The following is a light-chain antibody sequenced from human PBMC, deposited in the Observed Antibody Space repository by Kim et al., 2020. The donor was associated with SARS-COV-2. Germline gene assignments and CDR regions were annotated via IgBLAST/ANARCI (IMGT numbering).Light chain of an antibody. CDR2: DAS. J-gene: IGKJ4*01. V-gene: IGKV1-13*02. CDR3: QHFAFYSIT. Sequence: AIRLTQSPSPLSASVGDRVTITCWASQFITSGLAWYQQKPGKAPKLLIYDASSLERGVPSRFSGGGSGTDFTLTISSLQPEDFATYYCQHFAFYSITFGGGTKVDIK. CDR1: QFITSG.